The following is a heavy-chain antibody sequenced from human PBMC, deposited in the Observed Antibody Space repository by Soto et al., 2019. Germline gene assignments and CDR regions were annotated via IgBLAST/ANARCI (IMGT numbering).Heavy chain of an antibody. CDR1: GGSISSYY. CDR3: ARGHHYYDSSVYYLVDY. D-gene: IGHD3-22*01. J-gene: IGHJ4*02. CDR2: IYYSGST. Sequence: SETLSLTCTVSGGSISSYYWSWIRQPPGKGLEWIGYIYYSGSTNYNPSLKSRVTISVDTSKNHFSLKLSSVTAADTAVYYCARGHHYYDSSVYYLVDYWGQGTLVTVSS. V-gene: IGHV4-59*01.